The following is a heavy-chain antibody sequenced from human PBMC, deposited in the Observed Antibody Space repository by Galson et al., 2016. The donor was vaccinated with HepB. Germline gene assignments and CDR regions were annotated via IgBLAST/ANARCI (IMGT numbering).Heavy chain of an antibody. J-gene: IGHJ6*02. D-gene: IGHD6-6*01. CDR3: ASLYSSSSNYYYGMDV. CDR1: GFTFSSYS. CDR2: ISRSSSTI. Sequence: SLRLSCAASGFTFSSYSMNWARQAPGKGLEWVSYISRSSSTIYYADSVKGRFTISRDNAKNSLYLQMNSLRAEDTAVYYCASLYSSSSNYYYGMDVWGQGTTVTVSS. V-gene: IGHV3-48*01.